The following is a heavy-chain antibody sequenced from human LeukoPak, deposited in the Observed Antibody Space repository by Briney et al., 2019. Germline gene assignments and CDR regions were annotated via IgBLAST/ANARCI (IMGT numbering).Heavy chain of an antibody. J-gene: IGHJ4*02. D-gene: IGHD6-19*01. CDR1: GYTFTSYA. Sequence: GASVKVSCKASGYTFTSYAMGWVRQAPGHGLEWMGWINTNTGNPTYAQGFTGRFVFSLDTSVSTAYLQISSLEAEDTAVYYCARVLGSGWTTDFDYWGQGTLVTVSS. CDR3: ARVLGSGWTTDFDY. CDR2: INTNTGNP. V-gene: IGHV7-4-1*02.